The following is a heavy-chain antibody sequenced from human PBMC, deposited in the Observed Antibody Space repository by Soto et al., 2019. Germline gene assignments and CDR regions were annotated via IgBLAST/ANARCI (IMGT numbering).Heavy chain of an antibody. J-gene: IGHJ3*02. CDR3: ARSLMWFDQTGDFDT. CDR1: GASISSGGYS. D-gene: IGHD3-10*01. CDR2: IYHSGST. Sequence: SETLSLTCAVSGASISSGGYSWSWIRQPPGKGLEWIGYIYHSGSTYYNPSLKSRVTLSVDTSKKQFSLRLSSVTAADTAVYYCARSLMWFDQTGDFDTWGQGTTVTVS. V-gene: IGHV4-30-2*01.